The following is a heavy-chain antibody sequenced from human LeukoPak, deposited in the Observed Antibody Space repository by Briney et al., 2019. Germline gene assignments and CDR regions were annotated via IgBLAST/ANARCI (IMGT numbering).Heavy chain of an antibody. CDR2: ISYDGSNK. CDR3: ASGVAVAAVDRSYFDY. D-gene: IGHD6-19*01. V-gene: IGHV3-30*03. J-gene: IGHJ4*02. Sequence: GGSLRLSCAASGFTFSSYGMHWVRQAPGKGLEGVAVISYDGSNKYYADSVKGRFTISRDNSKNTLYLQMNSLRAEDTAVYYCASGVAVAAVDRSYFDYWGQGTLVTVSS. CDR1: GFTFSSYG.